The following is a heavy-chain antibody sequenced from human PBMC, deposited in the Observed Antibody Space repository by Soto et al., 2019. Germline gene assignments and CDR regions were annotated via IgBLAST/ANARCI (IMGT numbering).Heavy chain of an antibody. CDR3: ARVVQQLVPYFFDY. D-gene: IGHD6-13*01. CDR2: IYYSGNT. J-gene: IGHJ4*02. Sequence: SETLSLTCTVSGGSISSGGFYWSWIRQHPGKGLEWIGYIYYSGNTYYNPSLKSRVTMSVDTSKNQFSLKLRSVTAADTAVYYCARVVQQLVPYFFDYWGQGTLVTVSS. V-gene: IGHV4-31*03. CDR1: GGSISSGGFY.